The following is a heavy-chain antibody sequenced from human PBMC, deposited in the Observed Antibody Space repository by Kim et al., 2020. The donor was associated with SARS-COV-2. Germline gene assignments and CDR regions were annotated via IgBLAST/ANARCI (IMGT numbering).Heavy chain of an antibody. Sequence: GGSLRLSCAASGFTFSSYWMSWVRQAPGKGLEWVANIKKDGSERNYVYSVRGRFTISRDNAKNSLYLQMSSLRAEETAVYYCARDPEVYLYHSDFWGQGTLLTVSS. D-gene: IGHD1-20*01. CDR1: GFTFSSYW. CDR2: IKKDGSER. CDR3: ARDPEVYLYHSDF. J-gene: IGHJ4*02. V-gene: IGHV3-7*05.